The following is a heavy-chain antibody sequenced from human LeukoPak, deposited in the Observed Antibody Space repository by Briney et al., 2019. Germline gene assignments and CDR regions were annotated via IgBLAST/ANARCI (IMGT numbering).Heavy chain of an antibody. Sequence: GGSLRLSCSASQFTFTYYAMTWVRQAPGKGLEWVSGISGSGEYTFYAHSVKGRFTISRDNSKNTLYLQLNSLRVEDTAVYYCAKEIYAYGSRGFDFWGQGTLSPSPQ. J-gene: IGHJ4*02. D-gene: IGHD3-10*01. CDR3: AKEIYAYGSRGFDF. CDR1: QFTFTYYA. CDR2: ISGSGEYT. V-gene: IGHV3-23*01.